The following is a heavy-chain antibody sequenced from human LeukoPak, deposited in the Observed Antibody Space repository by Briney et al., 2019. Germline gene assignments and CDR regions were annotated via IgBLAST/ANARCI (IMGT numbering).Heavy chain of an antibody. CDR3: ARASIVGATYAFDI. Sequence: ASVKVSCKASGYTFAGYYMHWVRQAPGQGLEWMGWINPNSGGTNYAQKFQGRVTMTRDTSISTAYMELSRLRSDDTAVYYCARASIVGATYAFDIWGQGTMVTVSS. J-gene: IGHJ3*02. D-gene: IGHD1-26*01. V-gene: IGHV1-2*02. CDR1: GYTFAGYY. CDR2: INPNSGGT.